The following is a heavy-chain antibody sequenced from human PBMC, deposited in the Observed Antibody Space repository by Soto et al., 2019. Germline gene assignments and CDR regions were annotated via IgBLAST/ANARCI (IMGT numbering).Heavy chain of an antibody. CDR3: ARHGEAGQPESSWFDP. Sequence: HLQLQESGPGLVKSSETLSLTCTVSGGSISTSYRYWGWIRQPPGKGLEWIGSIYNSAYTYYNPSLKSRVSMSVDTSKNHFSRNLTSVTAADTAVYYCARHGEAGQPESSWFDPWGQGTLVTVSS. CDR1: GGSISTSYRY. V-gene: IGHV4-39*01. J-gene: IGHJ5*02. CDR2: IYNSAYT. D-gene: IGHD3-3*01.